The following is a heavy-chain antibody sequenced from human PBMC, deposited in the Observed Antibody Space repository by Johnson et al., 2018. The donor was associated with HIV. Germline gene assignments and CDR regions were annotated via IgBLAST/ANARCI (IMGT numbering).Heavy chain of an antibody. CDR2: IESKADGGAA. D-gene: IGHD1-26*01. J-gene: IGHJ3*02. CDR1: GFTFSHAW. Sequence: QLVESGGGLVQPGGSLRFSCAASGFTFSHAWMSWVRQAPGKGLEWVGHIESKADGGAADYAAPLEGRFTISRDNSKNTLYLQMNSLRAEDTAVYYCARGVGNDAFDIWGQGTMVTVSS. CDR3: ARGVGNDAFDI. V-gene: IGHV3-15*04.